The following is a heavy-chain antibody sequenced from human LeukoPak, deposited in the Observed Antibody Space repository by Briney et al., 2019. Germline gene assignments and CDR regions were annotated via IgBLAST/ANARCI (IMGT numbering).Heavy chain of an antibody. D-gene: IGHD1-26*01. CDR3: AKDPLGATPYYFDY. CDR1: GFTFSSYG. V-gene: IGHV3-30*02. J-gene: IGHJ4*02. Sequence: PGGSLRLPCAASGFTFSSYGMHWVRQAPGKGLEWVAFIRYDGSNKYYADSVKGRFTISRDNSKNTLYLQMNSLRAEDTAVYYCAKDPLGATPYYFDYWGQGTLVTVSS. CDR2: IRYDGSNK.